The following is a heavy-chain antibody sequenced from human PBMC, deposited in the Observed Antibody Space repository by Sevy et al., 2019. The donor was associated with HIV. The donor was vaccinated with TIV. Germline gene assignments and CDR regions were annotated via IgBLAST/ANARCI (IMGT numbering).Heavy chain of an antibody. J-gene: IGHJ5*02. CDR2: IYYSGST. Sequence: SETLSLTCTVSGGSISSYYWSWIRQPPGKGLEWIGYIYYSGSTNYNPSLKSRVTISVYTSKNQFSLKLSSVTAADTAVYYCARGFTYYDFWSGGGWFDPWGQGTLVTVSS. D-gene: IGHD3-3*01. CDR3: ARGFTYYDFWSGGGWFDP. CDR1: GGSISSYY. V-gene: IGHV4-59*01.